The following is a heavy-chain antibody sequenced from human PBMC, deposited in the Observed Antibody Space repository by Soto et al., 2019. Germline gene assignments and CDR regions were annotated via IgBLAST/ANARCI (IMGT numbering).Heavy chain of an antibody. CDR2: ISYDGNNK. Sequence: QVQLVESGGGVVQPGRSLRLSCAASGFTFSSFGMHWVRQAPGKGLEWVAVISYDGNNKYYADSVKGRFTISRDNSKNTLYLQMNSLRAEDTAVFYCAKPTVPFGRTAVAGPFDNWGQGTLVTVSS. CDR3: AKPTVPFGRTAVAGPFDN. V-gene: IGHV3-30*18. CDR1: GFTFSSFG. D-gene: IGHD6-19*01. J-gene: IGHJ4*02.